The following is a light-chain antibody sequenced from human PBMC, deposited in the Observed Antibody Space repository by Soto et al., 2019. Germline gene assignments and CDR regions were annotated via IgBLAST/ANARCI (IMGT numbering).Light chain of an antibody. CDR3: QQDNYCPPLP. J-gene: IGKJ4*01. CDR2: GAS. V-gene: IGKV3-15*01. CDR1: QSVSSN. Sequence: EIVMTQSPATLSVSPGERATLSCRASQSVSSNLAWYQQKPGQAPRLLIYGASTRATGLPARFSGSGPGTEFTLNIRSPQSEDLAVYHCQQDNYCPPLPFGGGTKVEIK.